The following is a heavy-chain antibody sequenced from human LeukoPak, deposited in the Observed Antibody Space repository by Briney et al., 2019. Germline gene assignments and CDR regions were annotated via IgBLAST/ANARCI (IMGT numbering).Heavy chain of an antibody. CDR1: GYTFSGYY. CDR2: INPNSGDT. CDR3: ARVQYQLLFEGNWFDP. Sequence: GASVKVSCKASGYTFSGYYIHWVRQAPGQGLEWMGWINPNSGDTHYAQKFQGRVTMTRDTSSSTAYMDLNSLISDDTAVYYRARVQYQLLFEGNWFDPWGQGTLVTVSS. V-gene: IGHV1-2*02. J-gene: IGHJ5*02. D-gene: IGHD2-2*01.